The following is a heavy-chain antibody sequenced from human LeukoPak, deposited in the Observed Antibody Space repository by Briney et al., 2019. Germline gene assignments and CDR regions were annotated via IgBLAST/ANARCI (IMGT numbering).Heavy chain of an antibody. V-gene: IGHV3-21*01. CDR1: GFTFSSYS. CDR3: ARDMRDAGITMIVVGAFAI. J-gene: IGHJ3*02. Sequence: GGSLRLPCAASGFTFSSYSMNWFRQAPGKGLEWVSSISRSSSYIYYTDSVKGRFTISRHNAKNSLYLQMNSLRAEDTAVYYCARDMRDAGITMIVVGAFAIWGQGPSVTVSS. CDR2: ISRSSSYI. D-gene: IGHD3-22*01.